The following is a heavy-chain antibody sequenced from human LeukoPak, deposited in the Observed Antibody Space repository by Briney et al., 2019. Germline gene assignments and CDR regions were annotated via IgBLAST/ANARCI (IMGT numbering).Heavy chain of an antibody. J-gene: IGHJ4*02. Sequence: GGSLRLSCAASGFTVSSNYMSWVRQAPGKGLEWVSYISSSSSNNIYYADSVEGRFTISRDNAKNSLYLQMNSLRDEDTAVYYCAQKGGADNWGQGTLVTVSS. D-gene: IGHD2-15*01. CDR2: ISSSSSNNI. V-gene: IGHV3-48*02. CDR1: GFTVSSNY. CDR3: AQKGGADN.